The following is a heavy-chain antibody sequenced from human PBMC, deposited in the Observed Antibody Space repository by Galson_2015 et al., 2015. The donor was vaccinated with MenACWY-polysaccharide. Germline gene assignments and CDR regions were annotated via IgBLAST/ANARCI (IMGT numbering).Heavy chain of an antibody. CDR1: GFTFSNYW. V-gene: IGHV3-74*01. CDR3: ARLTIELGHDY. CDR2: INSDASGT. Sequence: LRLSCSASGFTFSNYWMHWVRQAPGKGPVWVSRINSDASGTDYADSVKGRFTISRDNAKNTLYLQMNSLRAEDTAVYYCARLTIELGHDYWGQGALVTVSA. D-gene: IGHD1-1*01. J-gene: IGHJ4*02.